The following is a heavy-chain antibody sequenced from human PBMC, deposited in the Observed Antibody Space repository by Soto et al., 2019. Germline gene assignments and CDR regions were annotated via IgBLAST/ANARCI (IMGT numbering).Heavy chain of an antibody. CDR3: ATPTPRRGAMITNINFDF. CDR2: FDPEGGEA. CDR1: GQAHTEFS. D-gene: IGHD3-10*01. Sequence: VNVSCKISGQAHTEFSSRRVRLTPGKGLEWMGGFDPEGGEAIYAQKWHGRVTVTEDTVTDTAYMELSGLKSDDTAVYYCATPTPRRGAMITNINFDFWGQGTPVTVSS. J-gene: IGHJ4*02. V-gene: IGHV1-24*01.